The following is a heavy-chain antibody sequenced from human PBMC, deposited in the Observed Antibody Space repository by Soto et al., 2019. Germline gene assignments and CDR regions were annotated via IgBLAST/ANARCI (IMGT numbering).Heavy chain of an antibody. D-gene: IGHD2-21*01. CDR3: ATLPPRIVVTVLPIPT. J-gene: IGHJ5*02. CDR1: GDSISSTHW. V-gene: IGHV4-4*02. CDR2: VYHSGST. Sequence: QVYLQQSGPGLVKPSGTLSLTCAVSGDSISSTHWWTWVRQTPGKGLEWIGEVYHSGSTSYNPSLKSRVTISVDQSNNQFSLKLTSVTAADTAVYSCATLPPRIVVTVLPIPTWGQGTLVSVSS.